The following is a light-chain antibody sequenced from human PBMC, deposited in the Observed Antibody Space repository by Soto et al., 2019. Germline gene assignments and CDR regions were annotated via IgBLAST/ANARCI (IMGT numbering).Light chain of an antibody. CDR1: QSVSSSY. Sequence: EIELTQSPGTPSLSPGERATLSCRASQSVSSSYSAWYQQKPGQAPSLLIYDASSRATAIPDRFSGSGSGTDFTLTISRLQPEDFAVYYCQQYASSPLAFGGGTKVELK. V-gene: IGKV3-20*01. CDR3: QQYASSPLA. CDR2: DAS. J-gene: IGKJ4*01.